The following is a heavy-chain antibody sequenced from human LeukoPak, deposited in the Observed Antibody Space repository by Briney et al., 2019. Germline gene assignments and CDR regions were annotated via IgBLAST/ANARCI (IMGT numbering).Heavy chain of an antibody. Sequence: PSETLSLTCAVSGGSISNDNWWGWVRQPPGKGLEWIGEIHHSGGTNYNSSLKSRLSLSTDTSKNQFSLQLNSVTPEDTAVYYCARGGLISLANTPLGAFDIWGQGTMVSVSS. CDR2: IHHSGGT. J-gene: IGHJ3*02. D-gene: IGHD3/OR15-3a*01. CDR3: ARGGLISLANTPLGAFDI. CDR1: GGSISNDNW. V-gene: IGHV4-4*02.